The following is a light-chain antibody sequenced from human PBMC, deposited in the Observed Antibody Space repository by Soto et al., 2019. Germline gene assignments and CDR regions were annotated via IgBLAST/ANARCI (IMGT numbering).Light chain of an antibody. CDR2: ATS. V-gene: IGKV1-27*01. J-gene: IGKJ4*01. CDR3: QQYNSAPLT. Sequence: DVQMTQSPSSLSAFVGDRATITCRASQGISPYLAWFQQKPEKVPKLLIYATSTLQAGVPSRFSGSASGTDFTLTINSLQPEDVGTYYCQQYNSAPLTFGGGTKVEIK. CDR1: QGISPY.